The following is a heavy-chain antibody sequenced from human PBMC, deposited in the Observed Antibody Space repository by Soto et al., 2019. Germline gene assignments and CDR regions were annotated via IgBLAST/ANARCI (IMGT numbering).Heavy chain of an antibody. CDR1: GGAFSGYS. CDR3: ARAPYSSHWNQPWQTPRRPGNYGMDV. D-gene: IGHD1-1*01. CDR2: INHRGNT. J-gene: IGHJ6*02. Sequence: PAETLSLTCGVSGGAFSGYSWNWGRHPPGKGLEGSGEINHRGNTNSHPSLTSRVPLSVDTSKNPASLNLTSVTAADTSVYFCARAPYSSHWNQPWQTPRRPGNYGMDVWGQGTTVTVSS. V-gene: IGHV4-34*01.